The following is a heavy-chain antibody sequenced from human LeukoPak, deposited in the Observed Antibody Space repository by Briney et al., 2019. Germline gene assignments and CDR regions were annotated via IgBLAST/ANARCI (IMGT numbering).Heavy chain of an antibody. CDR2: INSDGSST. D-gene: IGHD7-27*01. CDR1: GFTFSSYW. V-gene: IGHV3-74*01. CDR3: ARAATWGAFDI. Sequence: PGGSLRLSCAASGFTFSSYWMHWVRQAPGKGLVWVSRINSDGSSTSYADSVKGRFTISRDNAKNTLYLQMNSLRAEDTAVYYCARAATWGAFDIWGQGTMVTVSS. J-gene: IGHJ3*02.